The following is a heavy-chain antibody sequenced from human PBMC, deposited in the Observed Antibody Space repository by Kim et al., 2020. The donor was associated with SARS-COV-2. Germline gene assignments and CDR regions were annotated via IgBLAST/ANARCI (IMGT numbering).Heavy chain of an antibody. D-gene: IGHD3-10*01. V-gene: IGHV3-49*02. Sequence: EYAATVKGRLSNSRDDSKSIAYLQMNSLKTEDTAVYYCTRDEYGTATSFDPWGQGALVIVSS. J-gene: IGHJ5*02. CDR3: TRDEYGTATSFDP.